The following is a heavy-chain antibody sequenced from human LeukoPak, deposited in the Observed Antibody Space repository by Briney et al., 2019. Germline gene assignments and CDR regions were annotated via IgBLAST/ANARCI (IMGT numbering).Heavy chain of an antibody. CDR1: GFTFSSYG. CDR2: ICCDGSNI. CDR3: ARDVNGDAFDI. V-gene: IGHV3-33*01. J-gene: IGHJ3*02. Sequence: PGGSLRLSCAASGFTFSSYGMYGLRQAPGKGLEWVAIICCDGSNIYYADSVKCRITISRDNAKNPLYLQMNSLRAEDKAVYYCARDVNGDAFDIWGQGTMVSVSS.